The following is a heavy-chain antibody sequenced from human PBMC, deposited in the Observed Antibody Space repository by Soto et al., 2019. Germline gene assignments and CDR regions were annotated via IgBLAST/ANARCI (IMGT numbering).Heavy chain of an antibody. CDR2: FDPEDGET. J-gene: IGHJ3*02. V-gene: IGHV1-24*01. D-gene: IGHD6-19*01. CDR3: ATDPVRGWYRGAFDI. Sequence: GASVKVSCKVSGYTLTELSMHWVRQAPGKGLEWMGGFDPEDGETIYAQKFQGRVTMTEDTSTDTAYMELSSLRSEDTAVYYCATDPVRGWYRGAFDIWGQGKMVTVSS. CDR1: GYTLTELS.